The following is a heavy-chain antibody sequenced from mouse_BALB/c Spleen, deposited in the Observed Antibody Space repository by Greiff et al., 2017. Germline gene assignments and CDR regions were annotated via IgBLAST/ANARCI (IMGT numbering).Heavy chain of an antibody. CDR3: ARPTYGNYGWFAY. CDR2: IRNKANGYTT. V-gene: IGHV7-3*02. D-gene: IGHD2-1*01. CDR1: GFTFTDYY. Sequence: EVQLVESGGGLVQPGGSLRLSCATSGFTFTDYYMSWVRQPPGKALEWLGFIRNKANGYTTEYSASVKGRFTISRDNSQSILYLQMNTLRAEDSATYYCARPTYGNYGWFAYWGQGTLVTVSA. J-gene: IGHJ3*01.